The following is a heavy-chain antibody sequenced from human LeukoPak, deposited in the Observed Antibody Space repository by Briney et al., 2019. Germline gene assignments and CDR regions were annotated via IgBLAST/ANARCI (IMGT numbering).Heavy chain of an antibody. V-gene: IGHV3-53*04. D-gene: IGHD6-13*01. CDR1: GFTVSSNY. CDR2: IYSGGST. CDR3: ASVDSSSWYGGFDY. Sequence: GGSLRLSCAASGFTVSSNYMSWVRQAPGKGLEWVSVIYSGGSTYYADSVKGRFTISRHNSKNTLYLQMNSLRAEDTAVYYCASVDSSSWYGGFDYWGQGTLVTVSS. J-gene: IGHJ4*02.